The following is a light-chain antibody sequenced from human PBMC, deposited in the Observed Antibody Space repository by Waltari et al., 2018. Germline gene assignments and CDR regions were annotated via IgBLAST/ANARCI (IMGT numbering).Light chain of an antibody. CDR2: DAS. Sequence: AIQLTQSPSSLAASVGDRVTITCRASQGISSAVAWYQQKPGKVPNLLIYDASRLERGVPSRFSGSTSGTDFTLTISSLQPEDFATYYCQQSYSTPRTFGQGTRV. V-gene: IGKV1-13*02. CDR1: QGISSA. J-gene: IGKJ2*01. CDR3: QQSYSTPRT.